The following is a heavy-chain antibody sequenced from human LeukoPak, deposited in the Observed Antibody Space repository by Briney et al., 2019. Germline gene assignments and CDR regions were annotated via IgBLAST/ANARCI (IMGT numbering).Heavy chain of an antibody. CDR3: ARDGPVNWFDP. CDR2: ISSSSSYI. D-gene: IGHD3/OR15-3a*01. J-gene: IGHJ5*02. Sequence: PAGSMRPSWLPSGFTFSSHSMNCVSQPPRNGREWVASISSSSSYIYDADSVKGRFTISRDNAKNPLYLQMNSLRAEDTAVYYCARDGPVNWFDPWGQGTLVTVSS. V-gene: IGHV3-21*01. CDR1: GFTFSSHS.